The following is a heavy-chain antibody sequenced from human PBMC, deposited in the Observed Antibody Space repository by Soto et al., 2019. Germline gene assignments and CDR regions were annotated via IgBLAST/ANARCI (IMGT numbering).Heavy chain of an antibody. CDR2: TKNKANNYII. CDR3: ATWYSASPRY. J-gene: IGHJ4*02. D-gene: IGHD1-26*01. V-gene: IGHV3-72*01. CDR1: GVTLSDHY. Sequence: EVQLVESGGGLVQPGGSLRLSCAASGVTLSDHYMDCVRQAPGKGLEWVGRTKNKANNYIIEYAASVKARFTISRDDSKNSLYLQMNNLRTEDTAVYCCATWYSASPRYWCQGTLVSVSS.